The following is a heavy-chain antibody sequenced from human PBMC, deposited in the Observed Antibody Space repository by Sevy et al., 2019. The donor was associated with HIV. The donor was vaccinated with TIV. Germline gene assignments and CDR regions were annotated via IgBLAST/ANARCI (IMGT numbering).Heavy chain of an antibody. CDR1: GFTFSSYE. CDR2: ISRSGSTI. J-gene: IGHJ6*02. V-gene: IGHV3-48*03. CDR3: ARPPLAYGMDV. Sequence: GGSLRLSCAASGFTFSSYEMNWVRQAPGKGLEWVSYISRSGSTIYYADSVKGRFTISRDNAKNSLYLQMNSLRAEDTAVYYCARPPLAYGMDVWGQGTTVTVSS.